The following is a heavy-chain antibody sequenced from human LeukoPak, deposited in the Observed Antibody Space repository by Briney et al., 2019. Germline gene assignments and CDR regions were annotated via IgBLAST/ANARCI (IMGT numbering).Heavy chain of an antibody. CDR3: ARLKKWIQLPRSFDI. D-gene: IGHD5-18*01. Sequence: SSETLSLTCTVSGGSISSSSYYWGWIRQLPGKGLEWIGSIYYSGSTYYNPSLKSRVTISVDTSKNQFSLKLSSVTAADTAVYYCARLKKWIQLPRSFDIWGQGTMVTVSS. CDR1: GGSISSSSYY. V-gene: IGHV4-39*07. CDR2: IYYSGST. J-gene: IGHJ3*02.